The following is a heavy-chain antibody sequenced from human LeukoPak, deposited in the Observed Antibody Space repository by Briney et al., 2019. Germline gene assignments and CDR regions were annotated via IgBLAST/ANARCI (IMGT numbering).Heavy chain of an antibody. CDR3: GRPNTSDYRGAFDI. CDR1: GGSITSYY. CDR2: ICYRGST. Sequence: PSETLSLTCTVSGGSITSYYWSWIRQSPGKGLEWIGYICYRGSTSYNPSLNGRVSISLDTSKNQVSLRLNSVTAADTAVYYCGRPNTSDYRGAFDIWGQGTM. V-gene: IGHV4-59*01. D-gene: IGHD4-17*01. J-gene: IGHJ3*02.